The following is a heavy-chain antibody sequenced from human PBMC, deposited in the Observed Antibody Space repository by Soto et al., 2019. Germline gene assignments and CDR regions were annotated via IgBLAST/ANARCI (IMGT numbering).Heavy chain of an antibody. V-gene: IGHV1-2*04. D-gene: IGHD2-15*01. CDR1: GYTFTGYY. CDR3: ARDRDIVGGAFDI. Sequence: GPVKVSCKASGYTFTGYYMHWVRQAPGQGLEWMGWINPNSGGTNYAQKFQGWVTMTRDTSISTAYMELSRLRSDDTAVYYCARDRDIVGGAFDIWGQGTMVTVSS. J-gene: IGHJ3*02. CDR2: INPNSGGT.